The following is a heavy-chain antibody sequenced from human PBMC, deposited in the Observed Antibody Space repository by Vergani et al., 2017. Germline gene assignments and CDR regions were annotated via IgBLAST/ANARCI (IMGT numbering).Heavy chain of an antibody. J-gene: IGHJ6*02. Sequence: EVQLVESGGRLVQPGGSLRLSCVGSGFIFSDYSMKWVRQAPGKGLEWLSYIGGSGTTKYYAKSVRGRFLISRDNDKNSLFLEMNNLRDDDTALYYCARVCDTAEGNYGMDVWGQGTTVTVSS. D-gene: IGHD2-21*01. CDR1: GFIFSDYS. CDR2: IGGSGTTK. V-gene: IGHV3-48*02. CDR3: ARVCDTAEGNYGMDV.